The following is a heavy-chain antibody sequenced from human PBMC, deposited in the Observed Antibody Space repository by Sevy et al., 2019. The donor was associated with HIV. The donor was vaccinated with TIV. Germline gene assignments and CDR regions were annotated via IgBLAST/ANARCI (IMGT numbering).Heavy chain of an antibody. Sequence: GGSLRLSCAASGFTFSSYGMHWVRQAPGKGLEWVAVIWNDRSNKEYADSVKGRFTISRDNSKNTLYLQMNSLRAEDTAVYYCARGFSITMIVVVSSSGGCWFDPWGQGTLVTVSS. V-gene: IGHV3-33*01. J-gene: IGHJ5*02. CDR3: ARGFSITMIVVVSSSGGCWFDP. CDR2: IWNDRSNK. CDR1: GFTFSSYG. D-gene: IGHD3-22*01.